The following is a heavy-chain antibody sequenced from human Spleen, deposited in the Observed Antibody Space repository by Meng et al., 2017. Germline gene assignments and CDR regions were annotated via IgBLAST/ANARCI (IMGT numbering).Heavy chain of an antibody. CDR2: IYTSGST. Sequence: HVHLQQVDPGLVKPSSNLSPTCTVSGGSISSYYWSWIRPPAGKGLEWIGRIYTSGSTNYNPSLKSRVTMSVDTSKNQFSLKLSSVTAADTAVYYCARGGLRYSSSWPFDYWGQGTLVTVSS. V-gene: IGHV4-4*07. D-gene: IGHD6-13*01. J-gene: IGHJ4*02. CDR1: GGSISSYY. CDR3: ARGGLRYSSSWPFDY.